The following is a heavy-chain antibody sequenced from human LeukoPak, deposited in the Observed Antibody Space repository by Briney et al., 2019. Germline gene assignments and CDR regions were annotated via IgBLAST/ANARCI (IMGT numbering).Heavy chain of an antibody. D-gene: IGHD6-13*01. CDR3: ARSFGGSSWQKFDY. CDR2: INHSGST. CDR1: GGSFSGYY. Sequence: SETLSLTCAVYGGSFSGYYWSWIRQPPGKGLEWIGEINHSGSTNYNPSLKSRVTISVDTSKNQFSLNLTSVTAADTAMYYCARSFGGSSWQKFDYWGQGILVTVSS. J-gene: IGHJ4*02. V-gene: IGHV4-34*01.